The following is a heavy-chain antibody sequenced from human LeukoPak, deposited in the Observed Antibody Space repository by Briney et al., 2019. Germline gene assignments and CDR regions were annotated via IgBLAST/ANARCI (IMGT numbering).Heavy chain of an antibody. Sequence: ASVKVSCKASGFTFTNYYMHWVRQAPGQGLEWMGIINPGGGATSNAQKFQGRVTMTRDMSTSTVYMELSSLRSEDTAVYYCARDRSATTDYWGRGTLVTVSS. V-gene: IGHV1-46*01. CDR3: ARDRSATTDY. CDR1: GFTFTNYY. CDR2: INPGGGAT. D-gene: IGHD1-26*01. J-gene: IGHJ4*02.